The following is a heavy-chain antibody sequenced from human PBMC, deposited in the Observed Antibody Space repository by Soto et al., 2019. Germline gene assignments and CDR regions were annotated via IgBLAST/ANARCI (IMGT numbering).Heavy chain of an antibody. CDR3: STSANYYDTRRYRGYFDF. D-gene: IGHD3-22*01. CDR2: IKSKTDGGTA. J-gene: IGHJ2*01. V-gene: IGHV3-15*01. CDR1: GFTFSNAW. Sequence: EVQVVESGGGLVKPGGSLRLSCAASGFTFSNAWMSWVRQAPGKGLEWVARIKSKTDGGTADYPAPVRGRFIISRDDSTSTLYLQVNSLKTEDTAVYYCSTSANYYDTRRYRGYFDFWGRGTLVTVSS.